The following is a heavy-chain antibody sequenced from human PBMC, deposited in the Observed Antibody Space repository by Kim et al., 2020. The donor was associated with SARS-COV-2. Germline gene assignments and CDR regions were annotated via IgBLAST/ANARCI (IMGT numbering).Heavy chain of an antibody. J-gene: IGHJ6*02. D-gene: IGHD3-10*01. CDR1: GFTFSSYG. CDR3: AKDGRFGDQYYYYGMDV. V-gene: IGHV3-33*06. CDR2: IWYDGSNK. Sequence: GGSLRLSCAASGFTFSSYGMHWVRQAPGKGLEWVAVIWYDGSNKYYADSVKGRFTISRDNSKNTLYLQMNSLRAEDTAVYYCAKDGRFGDQYYYYGMDVWGQGTTVTVSS.